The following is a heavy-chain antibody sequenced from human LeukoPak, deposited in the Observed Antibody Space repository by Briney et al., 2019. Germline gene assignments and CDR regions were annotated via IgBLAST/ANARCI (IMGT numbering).Heavy chain of an antibody. CDR1: GGSISSSSYY. J-gene: IGHJ4*02. Sequence: SVTLSLTCTVSGGSISSSSYYWGWIRQPPGKGLEWIGSIYYSGSTYYNPSLKSRVTISVDTSKNQFSLKLSSVTAADTAVYYCARIHASSSWPKLDYWGQGTLVTVSS. CDR3: ARIHASSSWPKLDY. CDR2: IYYSGST. V-gene: IGHV4-39*01. D-gene: IGHD6-13*01.